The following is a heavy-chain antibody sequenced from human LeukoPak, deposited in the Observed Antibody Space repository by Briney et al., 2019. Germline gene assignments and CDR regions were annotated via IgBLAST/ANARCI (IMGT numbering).Heavy chain of an antibody. Sequence: ASVKVSCKASGYTFTSYYMHWVRQAPGQGLEWMGIINPSDGSTSYAQKFQGRVTMTRDMSTSTVYMELSSLRSEDTAVYYCARDGYYYYMDVWGKGTTVTVSS. J-gene: IGHJ6*03. CDR2: INPSDGST. CDR1: GYTFTSYY. V-gene: IGHV1-46*01. CDR3: ARDGYYYYMDV.